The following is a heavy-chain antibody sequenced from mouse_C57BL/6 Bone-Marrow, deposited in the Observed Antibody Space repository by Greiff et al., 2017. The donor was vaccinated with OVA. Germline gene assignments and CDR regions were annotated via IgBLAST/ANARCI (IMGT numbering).Heavy chain of an antibody. CDR1: GYTFTSYW. CDR2: IHPSDSDT. Sequence: VQLQQPGAELVKPGASVKVSCKASGYTFTSYWMHWVKQRPGQGLEWIGRIHPSDSDTNYNQKFKGKATLTGDKSSSTAYMQLSSLTSEDSAVYYCAIGAGKKGYYAMDYWGQGTSVTVSS. V-gene: IGHV1-74*01. J-gene: IGHJ4*01. CDR3: AIGAGKKGYYAMDY. D-gene: IGHD2-1*01.